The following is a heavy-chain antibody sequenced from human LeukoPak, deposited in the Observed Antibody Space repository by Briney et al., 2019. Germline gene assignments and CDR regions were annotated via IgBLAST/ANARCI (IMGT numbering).Heavy chain of an antibody. Sequence: ASVKVSCKASGYTFTSYDINWVRQATGQGLEWMGWMNPNSGNTGYAQKFQGRVTMTRNTSISTAYMEQSSLRSEDTAVYYCARVRGDNTYYFDYWGQGTLVTVSS. CDR2: MNPNSGNT. CDR1: GYTFTSYD. V-gene: IGHV1-8*01. CDR3: ARVRGDNTYYFDY. D-gene: IGHD7-27*01. J-gene: IGHJ4*02.